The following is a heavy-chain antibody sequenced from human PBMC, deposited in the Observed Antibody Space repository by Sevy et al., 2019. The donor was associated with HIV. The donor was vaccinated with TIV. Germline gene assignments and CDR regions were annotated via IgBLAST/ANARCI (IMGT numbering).Heavy chain of an antibody. Sequence: GGSLRLSCAASGLTFSSYAMSWVRQAPGKGLEWVSAISGSVRSTYYADSVKGRFTISRDNSKNTLYLHMNSLRAEDTAVYYCAKSRFLELLLLDYWGQGTSVTVSS. CDR3: AKSRFLELLLLDY. D-gene: IGHD3-3*01. V-gene: IGHV3-23*01. CDR1: GLTFSSYA. J-gene: IGHJ4*02. CDR2: ISGSVRST.